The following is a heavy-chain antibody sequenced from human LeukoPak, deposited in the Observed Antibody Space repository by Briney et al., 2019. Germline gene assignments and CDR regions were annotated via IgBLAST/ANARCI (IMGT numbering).Heavy chain of an antibody. CDR1: GFTFSDYY. V-gene: IGHV3-11*04. D-gene: IGHD3-16*02. Sequence: GGSLRLSCAASGFTFSDYYMSWICQAPGKGLEWVSYISSSGSTIYYADSVKGRFTISRDNAKNSLYLQMNSLRAEDTAVYYCARDEDYVWGSYRYLDYWGQGTLVTVSS. CDR2: ISSSGSTI. CDR3: ARDEDYVWGSYRYLDY. J-gene: IGHJ4*02.